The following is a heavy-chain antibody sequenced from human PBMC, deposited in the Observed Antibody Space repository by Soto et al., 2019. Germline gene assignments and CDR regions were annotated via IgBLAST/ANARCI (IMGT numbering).Heavy chain of an antibody. D-gene: IGHD4-17*01. CDR2: ISGSGGST. CDR3: AKDWADYGDLDAFDI. Sequence: PGGSLRLSCSASGFTFRSYAMSWVRQAPGKGLEWVSGISGSGGSTYYGDPVKGRFTISRDNSKNTLYLQMNSLRAEDTAVYYCAKDWADYGDLDAFDIWGQGTMVTVSS. J-gene: IGHJ3*02. CDR1: GFTFRSYA. V-gene: IGHV3-23*01.